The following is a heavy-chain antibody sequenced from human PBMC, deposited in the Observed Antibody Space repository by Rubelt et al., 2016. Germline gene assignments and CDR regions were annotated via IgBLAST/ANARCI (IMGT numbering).Heavy chain of an antibody. CDR3: AADSGYGPSMDV. J-gene: IGHJ6*02. D-gene: IGHD5-12*01. CDR2: IVVGSGNT. CDR1: GFTFTSSA. Sequence: QMQLVQSGPEVKKPGTSVKVSCKASGFTFTSSAVQWVRQARGQRLEWIGRIVVGSGNTNYAQKCEERVPITGDMSTSTAYRGLSSRRSEDTAVYYWAADSGYGPSMDVWGQGTTVTVSS. V-gene: IGHV1-58*01.